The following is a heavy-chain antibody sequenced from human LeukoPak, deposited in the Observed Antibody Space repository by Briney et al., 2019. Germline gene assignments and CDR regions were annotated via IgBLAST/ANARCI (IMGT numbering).Heavy chain of an antibody. Sequence: PGGSLRLSCSASEFTFSSYEMHWVRQAPGKGLEWVSYISGGGETTLYADSVRGRFTTSSDNAKNSLYLQLTSRRAEDTAVYYCARVGRIQYFDCWGQGTLVTVSS. J-gene: IGHJ4*02. CDR1: EFTFSSYE. D-gene: IGHD5-18*01. CDR3: ARVGRIQYFDC. CDR2: ISGGGETT. V-gene: IGHV3-48*03.